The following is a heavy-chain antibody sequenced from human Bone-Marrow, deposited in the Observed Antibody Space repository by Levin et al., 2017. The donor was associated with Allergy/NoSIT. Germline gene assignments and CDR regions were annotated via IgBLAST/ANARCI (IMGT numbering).Heavy chain of an antibody. J-gene: IGHJ6*02. CDR2: ISAYNGNT. CDR1: GYTFTSYG. CDR3: ARETYYYGSGSIPYYYYGMDV. V-gene: IGHV1-18*01. D-gene: IGHD3-10*01. Sequence: ASVKVSCKASGYTFTSYGISWVRQAPGQGLEWMGWISAYNGNTNYAQKLQGRVTMTTDTSTSTAYMELRSLRSDDTAVYYCARETYYYGSGSIPYYYYGMDVWGQGTTVTVSS.